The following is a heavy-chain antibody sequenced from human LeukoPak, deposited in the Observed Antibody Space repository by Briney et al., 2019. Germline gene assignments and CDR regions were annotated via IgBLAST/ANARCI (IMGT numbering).Heavy chain of an antibody. J-gene: IGHJ4*02. CDR2: ISSSSSYI. D-gene: IGHD4-23*01. CDR3: AKDAHDYGGRSPLW. V-gene: IGHV3-21*04. CDR1: GFTFSSYS. Sequence: GGSLRLSCAASGFTFSSYSMNWVRQAPGKGLEWVSSISSSSSYIYYADSVKGRFTISRDNAKNSLYPQMNSLRAEDTAVYYCAKDAHDYGGRSPLWWGQGTLVTVSS.